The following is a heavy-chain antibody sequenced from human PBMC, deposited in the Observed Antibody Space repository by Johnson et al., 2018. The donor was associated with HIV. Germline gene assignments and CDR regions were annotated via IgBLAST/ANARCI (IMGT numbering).Heavy chain of an antibody. CDR2: IRSKAYGGTT. CDR1: GFTFDDFG. CDR3: SRENYNVWSGYWGAFDI. J-gene: IGHJ3*02. V-gene: IGHV3-49*04. D-gene: IGHD3-3*01. Sequence: VQLVESGGGLVKPGGSLRLSCVASGFTFDDFGMSWVRQAPGKGLEWVGFIRSKAYGGTTEYAASVNGRFIISRDDSKSIAYLQMNSLKTEDTAVYYCSRENYNVWSGYWGAFDIWGHGTVVTVSS.